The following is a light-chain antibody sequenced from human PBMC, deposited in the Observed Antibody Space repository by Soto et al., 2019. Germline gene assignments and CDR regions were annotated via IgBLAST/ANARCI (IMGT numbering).Light chain of an antibody. J-gene: IGKJ5*01. CDR1: QGISSA. CDR2: DAS. V-gene: IGKV1-13*02. Sequence: AIQLTQSPSSLSASVGDRVTITCRASQGISSALAWYQQKPGKAPKLLIYDASSLESGVPSRFSGSGSGTDFTLSISTLQPEDFATYYCHQFNSYPHRGITFGQGTRLEIK. CDR3: HQFNSYPHRGIT.